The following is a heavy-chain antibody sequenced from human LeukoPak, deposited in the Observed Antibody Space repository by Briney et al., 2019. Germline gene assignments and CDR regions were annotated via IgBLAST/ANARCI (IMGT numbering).Heavy chain of an antibody. V-gene: IGHV3-23*01. CDR1: GFTFSSNY. Sequence: GGSLRLSCAASGFTFSSNYMTWVRQAPGKGLEWVSVICGSGGNTYYADSVKGRFTISRDNSKTTLYLQMNSLRAEDTAVYYCANGNNGDYVRLDYWGQGTLVTVSS. J-gene: IGHJ4*02. D-gene: IGHD4-17*01. CDR2: ICGSGGNT. CDR3: ANGNNGDYVRLDY.